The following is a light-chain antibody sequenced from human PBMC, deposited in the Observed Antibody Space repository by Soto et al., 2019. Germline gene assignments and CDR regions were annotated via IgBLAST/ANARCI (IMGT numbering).Light chain of an antibody. V-gene: IGLV8-61*01. CDR1: SAPLSTTYY. J-gene: IGLJ1*01. CDR3: LLYMGNGIYL. CDR2: STN. Sequence: HTVVTQEPAVSVSPGGTVTLTCGLRSAPLSTTYYPAWCQQAPGQPPRTLIYSTNTRSSGVPDRFSGSIRGNKAALTITGAQADDEAYYYCLLYMGNGIYLFGPGTRSPS.